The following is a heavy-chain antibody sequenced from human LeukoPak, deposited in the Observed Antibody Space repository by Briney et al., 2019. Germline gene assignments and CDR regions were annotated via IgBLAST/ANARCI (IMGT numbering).Heavy chain of an antibody. Sequence: ASVKVSCKASGYTFTNYGITWVRQAPGQGLEWMGWISAYNGNTNYAQKLQGRVTMTTDTSTSTAYMELRSLRSDDTAVYYCARGYYDSSGYYYYYYYMDVWGKGTTVTVSS. CDR2: ISAYNGNT. CDR3: ARGYYDSSGYYYYYYYMDV. D-gene: IGHD3-22*01. J-gene: IGHJ6*03. CDR1: GYTFTNYG. V-gene: IGHV1-18*01.